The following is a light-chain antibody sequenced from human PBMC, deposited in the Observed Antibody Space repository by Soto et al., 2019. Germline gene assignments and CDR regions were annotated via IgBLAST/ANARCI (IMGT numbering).Light chain of an antibody. V-gene: IGKV3-15*01. CDR1: QSVSRS. CDR3: QQYNSWPPFT. CDR2: GAS. J-gene: IGKJ3*01. Sequence: EIVMTQSPATLSVSPGERVTLSCRASQSVSRSFAWYQQKPGQAPRLLIYGASTRATGIPARFSGSGSGTEFSLTISSLQAEDFAGYYCQQYNSWPPFTFGPGTKVDIK.